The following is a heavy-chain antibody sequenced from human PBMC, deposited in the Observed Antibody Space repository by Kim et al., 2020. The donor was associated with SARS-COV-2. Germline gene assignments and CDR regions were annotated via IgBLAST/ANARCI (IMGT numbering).Heavy chain of an antibody. J-gene: IGHJ4*02. V-gene: IGHV3-7*01. Sequence: GGSLRLSCAASGFTFSSYWMSWVRQAPGKGLEWVANIKQDGSEKYYVDSVKGRFTISRDNAKNSLYLQMNSLRAEDTAVYYCASGSPMVRGLSDFDYWGQGTLVTVSS. CDR1: GFTFSSYW. D-gene: IGHD3-10*01. CDR2: IKQDGSEK. CDR3: ASGSPMVRGLSDFDY.